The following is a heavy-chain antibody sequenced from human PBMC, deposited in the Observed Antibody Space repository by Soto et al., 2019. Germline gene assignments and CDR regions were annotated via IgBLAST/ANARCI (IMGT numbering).Heavy chain of an antibody. D-gene: IGHD6-13*01. Sequence: QVQLQQWGAGLLKPSETLSLTCAVYGGSFSGYYWSWIRQPPGKGLEWIGEINHSGSTNYNPSLKSRVTISVDASKNQFSLKLSSVTAADTAVYCCARDPFTIAAAGSSYYYYYGMDVWGQGTTVTVSS. V-gene: IGHV4-34*01. CDR1: GGSFSGYY. CDR2: INHSGST. J-gene: IGHJ6*02. CDR3: ARDPFTIAAAGSSYYYYYGMDV.